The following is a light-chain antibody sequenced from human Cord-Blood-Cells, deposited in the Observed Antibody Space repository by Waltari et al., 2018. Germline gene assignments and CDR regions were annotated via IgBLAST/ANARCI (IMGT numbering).Light chain of an antibody. J-gene: IGKJ3*01. CDR3: QQRSNWPPLT. V-gene: IGKV3-11*01. Sequence: EIVLTQSPATLSLSPGERATLSCRASQSVSSYLAWYQQKPGQAPRLLIYDASNRATGIPARFSSSGSVTDFTLTISSLEPEDFAVYYCQQRSNWPPLTFGPGTKVDIK. CDR2: DAS. CDR1: QSVSSY.